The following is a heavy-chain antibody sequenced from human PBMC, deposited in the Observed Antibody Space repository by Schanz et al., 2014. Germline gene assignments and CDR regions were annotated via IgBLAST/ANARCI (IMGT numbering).Heavy chain of an antibody. D-gene: IGHD1-1*01. CDR2: IYSRGSS. J-gene: IGHJ2*01. V-gene: IGHV4-28*03. CDR1: RHSFSSSNW. Sequence: QVQLQESGPGLVKPSETLSLTCVVSRHSFSSSNWWGWIRHPPGKGLVWIGRIYSRGSSTYNPSLKSRVTISIDTSSNQFPLTLRSLTAADTAVYYCARDTTWRLDLWGRGTLVTVSS. CDR3: ARDTTWRLDL.